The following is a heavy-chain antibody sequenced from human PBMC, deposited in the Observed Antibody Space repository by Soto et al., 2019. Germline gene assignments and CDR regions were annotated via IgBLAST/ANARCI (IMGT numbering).Heavy chain of an antibody. CDR1: GFSFSGYA. D-gene: IGHD3-9*01. V-gene: IGHV3-23*01. CDR3: AKTESFNGYYNAFDY. Sequence: EVQLSQSGGGLVQPGGSLRLSCAASGFSFSGYAVTWVRQAPGKGLEWVSAISGGGGSTYYADSVKGRFTISRDNSKNTLHLQMNSLRAEDTAVHYCAKTESFNGYYNAFDYWGRGTQVTVSS. CDR2: ISGGGGST. J-gene: IGHJ4*02.